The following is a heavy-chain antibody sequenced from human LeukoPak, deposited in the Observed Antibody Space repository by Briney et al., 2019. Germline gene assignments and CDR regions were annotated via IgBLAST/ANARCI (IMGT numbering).Heavy chain of an antibody. J-gene: IGHJ4*02. D-gene: IGHD6-13*01. Sequence: GGSLRLSCAASGFIFSSNYMSWVRQAPGKGLEWVSVIYNSGSTYCADSVKGRFTISRDNSKNALYLQMNSLRAEDTAVYFCARDRGSSWYFSFDYWGQGTPVTVSS. CDR1: GFIFSSNY. CDR2: IYNSGST. V-gene: IGHV3-53*01. CDR3: ARDRGSSWYFSFDY.